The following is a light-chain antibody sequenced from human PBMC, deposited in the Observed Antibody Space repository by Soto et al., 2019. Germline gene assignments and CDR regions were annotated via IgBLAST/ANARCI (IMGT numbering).Light chain of an antibody. CDR1: QGIYNF. V-gene: IGKV1-27*01. CDR2: TAS. CDR3: QKYDSVPFT. J-gene: IGKJ3*01. Sequence: DIQMTQSPSSLSASVGDRVTITCRASQGIYNFLAWYQQKPGKIPKLLIYTASTLPSGVPSRFSGSGSGTDFTLTISSLQPEDVATYYCQKYDSVPFTFGPGPKVDIK.